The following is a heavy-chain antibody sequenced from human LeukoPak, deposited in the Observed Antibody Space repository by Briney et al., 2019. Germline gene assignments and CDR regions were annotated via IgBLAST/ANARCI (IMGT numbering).Heavy chain of an antibody. J-gene: IGHJ4*02. D-gene: IGHD6-19*01. Sequence: GASVKVSCKASGGTFSSYAISWVRQAPGQGLEWMGGIIPIFGTANYAQKFQGRVTITADESTSTAYMELSSLRSEDTAVYYCARVEYSSGWYDYFDYWGQRTLVTVSS. V-gene: IGHV1-69*01. CDR3: ARVEYSSGWYDYFDY. CDR1: GGTFSSYA. CDR2: IIPIFGTA.